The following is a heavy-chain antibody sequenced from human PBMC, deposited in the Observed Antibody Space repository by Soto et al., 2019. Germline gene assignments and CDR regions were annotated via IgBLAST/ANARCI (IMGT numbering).Heavy chain of an antibody. CDR2: ISYDGSIK. D-gene: IGHD5-18*01. CDR3: ARVATITYNYGRFDY. Sequence: PGGSLRLSCAASGFIFSRYAMHWVRQAPGKGLEWVAVISYDGSIKDYADSVKGRFTISRDNSKNTLSLQMNSLRAEDTAVYYCARVATITYNYGRFDYWGQGTLVTVSS. V-gene: IGHV3-30-3*01. J-gene: IGHJ4*02. CDR1: GFIFSRYA.